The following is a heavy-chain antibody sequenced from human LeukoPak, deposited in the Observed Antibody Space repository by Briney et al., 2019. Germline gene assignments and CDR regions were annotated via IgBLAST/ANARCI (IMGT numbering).Heavy chain of an antibody. Sequence: ASVKVSCKASGYTFSSYDINWVRQATGQGLEWMGWMNPNSGNTGYAQKFQGRTTMTRDTSTNTAYMELSSLRSEDTAVYYCARTRYCSSTSCHWYFDLWGRGTLVTVSS. V-gene: IGHV1-8*01. CDR3: ARTRYCSSTSCHWYFDL. D-gene: IGHD2-2*01. CDR1: GYTFSSYD. CDR2: MNPNSGNT. J-gene: IGHJ2*01.